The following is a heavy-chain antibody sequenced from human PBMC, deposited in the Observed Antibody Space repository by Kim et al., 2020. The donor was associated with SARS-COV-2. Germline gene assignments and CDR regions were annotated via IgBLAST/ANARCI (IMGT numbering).Heavy chain of an antibody. J-gene: IGHJ5*02. V-gene: IGHV7-4-1*02. CDR3: ARDHFPNAYGSGSYIWFDP. CDR1: GYTFTSYA. D-gene: IGHD3-10*01. CDR2: INTNTGNP. Sequence: ASVKVSCKASGYTFTSYAMNWVRQAPGQGLEWMGWINTNTGNPTYAQGFTGRFVFSLDTSVSTAYLQISSLKAEDTAVYYCARDHFPNAYGSGSYIWFDPWGQGTLVTVSS.